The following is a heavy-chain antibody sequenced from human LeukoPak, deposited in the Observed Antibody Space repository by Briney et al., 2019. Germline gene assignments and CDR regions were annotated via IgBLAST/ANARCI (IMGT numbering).Heavy chain of an antibody. Sequence: PSETLSLTCTVSGGSISSGGYYWSWIRQHPGKGLEWIGYIYYSGSTYYNPSLKSRVTISVDTSKNQFSLKLSSVTAADTAVYYCARAGWNDPNRFDYWGQGTLVTVSS. CDR1: GGSISSGGYY. J-gene: IGHJ4*02. CDR2: IYYSGST. D-gene: IGHD1-1*01. V-gene: IGHV4-31*03. CDR3: ARAGWNDPNRFDY.